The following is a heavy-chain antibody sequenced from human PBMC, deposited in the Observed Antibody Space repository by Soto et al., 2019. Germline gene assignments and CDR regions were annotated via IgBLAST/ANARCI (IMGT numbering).Heavy chain of an antibody. D-gene: IGHD3-9*01. V-gene: IGHV3-30-3*01. CDR3: ARHYDILTGYGMDV. CDR1: GFTFSSYA. J-gene: IGHJ6*02. Sequence: QVQPVESGGGVVQPGRSLRLSCAASGFTFSSYAMHWVRQAPGKGLEWVAVISYDGSNKYYADSVKGRFTISRDNSKNTLYLQMNSLRAEDTAVYYCARHYDILTGYGMDVWGQGTTVTVSS. CDR2: ISYDGSNK.